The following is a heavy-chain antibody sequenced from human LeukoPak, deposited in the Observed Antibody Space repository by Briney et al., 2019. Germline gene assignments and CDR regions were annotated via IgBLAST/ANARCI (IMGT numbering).Heavy chain of an antibody. V-gene: IGHV1-2*06. CDR3: ARDYYDSSGYYSDAFDI. D-gene: IGHD3-22*01. J-gene: IGHJ3*02. Sequence: GASVKVSCKASGYTFTGYYMHWVRQAPGQGLEWMGRTNPNSGGTNYAQKFQGRVTMTRDTSISTAYMELSRLRSDDTAVYYCARDYYDSSGYYSDAFDIWGQGTMVTVSS. CDR1: GYTFTGYY. CDR2: TNPNSGGT.